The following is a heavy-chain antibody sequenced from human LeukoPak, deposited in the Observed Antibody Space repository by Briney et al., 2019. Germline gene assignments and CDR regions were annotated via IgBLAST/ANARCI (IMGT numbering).Heavy chain of an antibody. J-gene: IGHJ4*02. CDR1: GFTVSSNY. Sequence: GESLRLSCAASGFTVSSNYMSWVRQAPGKGLEWVSVIYSGGSTYYADSVKGRFTISRDNSKNTLYLQMNSLRAEDTAVYYCARLGASRRYFDYWGQGTLVTASS. V-gene: IGHV3-53*01. D-gene: IGHD1-26*01. CDR3: ARLGASRRYFDY. CDR2: IYSGGST.